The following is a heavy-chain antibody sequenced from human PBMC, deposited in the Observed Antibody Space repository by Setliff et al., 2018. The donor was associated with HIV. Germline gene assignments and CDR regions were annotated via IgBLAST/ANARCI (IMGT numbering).Heavy chain of an antibody. CDR3: ARYKCINFACVGFDI. Sequence: PSKTLSLTCTVSRDSINGHWWSWIRQPPGKGLEWTGSIHYSGITHYNPSLKSRLTMSVDTSKNQVSLKLTSVTAADTAVYYCARYKCINFACVGFDIWGQGTVVTVSS. CDR1: RDSINGHW. V-gene: IGHV4-59*11. CDR2: IHYSGIT. J-gene: IGHJ3*02. D-gene: IGHD3-9*01.